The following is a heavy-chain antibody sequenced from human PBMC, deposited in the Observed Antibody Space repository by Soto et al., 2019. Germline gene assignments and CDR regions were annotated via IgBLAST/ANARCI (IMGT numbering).Heavy chain of an antibody. CDR1: GFTFSSYE. J-gene: IGHJ4*02. Sequence: QLGGSLRLSCAASGFTFSSYEMNWVRQAPGKGLEWVSYISSSGSTIYYADSVKGRFTISRDNAKNSLYLQMNSLRAEDTAVYYCARDQGAYCGGDCYPTYFDYWGQGTLGTV. CDR3: ARDQGAYCGGDCYPTYFDY. V-gene: IGHV3-48*03. D-gene: IGHD2-21*02. CDR2: ISSSGSTI.